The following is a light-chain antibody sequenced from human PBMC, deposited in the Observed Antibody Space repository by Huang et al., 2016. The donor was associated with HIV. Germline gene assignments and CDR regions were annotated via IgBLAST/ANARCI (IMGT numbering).Light chain of an antibody. CDR1: QNVNSNY. V-gene: IGKV3-20*01. J-gene: IGKJ1*01. Sequence: TQSPGTLSLSPGDSATLSCRASQNVNSNYLAWYQQKPGQAPRLLIYGASTRATSIPERFSGSGSGTDFILTISRLEPEDLAVYYCHQYGRSPWTFGQGTKVEIK. CDR2: GAS. CDR3: HQYGRSPWT.